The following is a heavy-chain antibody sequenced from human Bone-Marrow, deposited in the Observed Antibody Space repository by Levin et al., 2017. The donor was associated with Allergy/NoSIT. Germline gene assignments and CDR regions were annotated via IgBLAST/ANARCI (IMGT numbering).Heavy chain of an antibody. V-gene: IGHV3-23*01. D-gene: IGHD2-8*01. Sequence: PGGSLRLSCAASGFTFSSYAMSWVRQAPGKGLEWVSAISGSGGSTYYADSVKGRFTISRDNSKNTLYLQMNSLRAEDTAVYYCAKDLGGGCTNGVCHIPKPYYYYGMDVWGQGTTVTVSS. CDR1: GFTFSSYA. CDR2: ISGSGGST. CDR3: AKDLGGGCTNGVCHIPKPYYYYGMDV. J-gene: IGHJ6*02.